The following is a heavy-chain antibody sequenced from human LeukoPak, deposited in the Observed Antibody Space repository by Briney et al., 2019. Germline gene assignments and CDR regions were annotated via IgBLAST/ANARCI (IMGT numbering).Heavy chain of an antibody. J-gene: IGHJ5*02. CDR2: ISAYNGNT. CDR1: GYTFTSYG. Sequence: ASVKVSCKASGYTFTSYGISWVRQAPGQGLEWMGWISAYNGNTNYAQKLQGRVTMTTDTSTSTAYMELRSLRSDDTAVYYCARAWLGLTGDGYTADNWFDPWGQGTLVTVSS. D-gene: IGHD5-24*01. V-gene: IGHV1-18*01. CDR3: ARAWLGLTGDGYTADNWFDP.